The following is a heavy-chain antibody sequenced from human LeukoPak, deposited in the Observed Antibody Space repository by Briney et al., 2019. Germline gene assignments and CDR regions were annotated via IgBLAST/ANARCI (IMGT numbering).Heavy chain of an antibody. CDR3: ARHYSGYSYGYPFDY. Sequence: SETLSLTCTVSGGSISSSSYYWGWIRQPPGKGLEWIGSIYYSGSTYYNPSLKSRVTISVDTSKNQFALKLSSVTAADTAVYYCARHYSGYSYGYPFDYWGQGTLVTLSS. J-gene: IGHJ4*02. V-gene: IGHV4-39*01. CDR2: IYYSGST. D-gene: IGHD5-18*01. CDR1: GGSISSSSYY.